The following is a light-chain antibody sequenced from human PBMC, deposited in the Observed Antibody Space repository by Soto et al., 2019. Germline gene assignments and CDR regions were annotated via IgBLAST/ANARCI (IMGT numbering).Light chain of an antibody. CDR1: QSVSNSF. CDR3: QQYDSSPYT. CDR2: GAS. Sequence: EIVLTQSPGTLSLSPGERATLSCRASQSVSNSFLAWYQQKPGQAPRLLIYGASSRATGIPDRFSGSGSGTDFTLTISRLEPEDCAVYYCQQYDSSPYTFGQGTKLEIK. J-gene: IGKJ2*01. V-gene: IGKV3-20*01.